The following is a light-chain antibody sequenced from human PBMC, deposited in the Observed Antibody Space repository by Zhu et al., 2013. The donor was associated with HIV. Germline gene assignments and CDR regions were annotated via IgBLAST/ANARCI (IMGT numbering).Light chain of an antibody. CDR2: GAS. Sequence: EMVMTQSPATLSLSPGERAILSCRASQNVSSNLAWYQQKPGQTPRLLIYGASSRATGIPARFGGSGSGTEFTLTISSLHSDDFAVLYCQEYNNWLPFTFGPGTKVDIK. CDR1: QNVSSN. V-gene: IGKV3-15*01. J-gene: IGKJ3*01. CDR3: QEYNNWLPFT.